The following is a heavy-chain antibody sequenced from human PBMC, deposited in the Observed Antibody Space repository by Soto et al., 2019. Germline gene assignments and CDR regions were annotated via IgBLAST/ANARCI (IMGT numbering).Heavy chain of an antibody. CDR2: ISWNSGSI. CDR3: AKGYCSSTSCYDDYYYYMDV. Sequence: EVQLVESGGGLVQPGRSLRLSCEASGFTFDDYAMHWVRQAPGKGLEWVSGISWNSGSIGYADSVKGRFTISRDNAKNSLYLQMNSLRAEDTALYYCAKGYCSSTSCYDDYYYYMDVWGKGTTVTVSS. D-gene: IGHD2-2*01. CDR1: GFTFDDYA. J-gene: IGHJ6*03. V-gene: IGHV3-9*01.